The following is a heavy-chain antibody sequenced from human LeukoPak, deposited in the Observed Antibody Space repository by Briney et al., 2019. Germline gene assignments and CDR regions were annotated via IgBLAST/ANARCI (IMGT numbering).Heavy chain of an antibody. J-gene: IGHJ4*02. D-gene: IGHD4-23*01. V-gene: IGHV3-9*01. CDR3: ARGRPHGNDY. Sequence: PGGSLRLSCAASGFTFDNYAMHWVRQAPGKGLEWVSGISWNSRSIGYADSVRGRFAISRDNAKNTLYLQMNSLGVEDTAVYYCARGRPHGNDYWGQGTLVTVSS. CDR2: ISWNSRSI. CDR1: GFTFDNYA.